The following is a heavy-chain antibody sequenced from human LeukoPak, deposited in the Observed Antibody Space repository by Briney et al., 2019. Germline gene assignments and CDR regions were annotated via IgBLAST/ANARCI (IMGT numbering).Heavy chain of an antibody. CDR3: ASPHSGYG. D-gene: IGHD5-12*01. J-gene: IGHJ4*02. Sequence: GGSLRLSCAASGFTVSSTYMSWVRQAPGKGLQWVSYITGSGSGIHYADSVKGRFTISRDNAKNTLYLQMNSLRDEDTAVYYCASPHSGYGWGQGTLVTVSS. V-gene: IGHV3-48*02. CDR1: GFTVSSTY. CDR2: ITGSGSGI.